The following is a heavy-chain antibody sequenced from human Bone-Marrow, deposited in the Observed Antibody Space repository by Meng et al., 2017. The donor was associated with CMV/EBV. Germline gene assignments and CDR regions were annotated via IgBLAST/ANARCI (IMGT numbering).Heavy chain of an antibody. D-gene: IGHD1-7*01. CDR2: ISYDGGTK. V-gene: IGHV3-30-3*01. CDR3: VREGTSPRTFDY. J-gene: IGHJ4*02. Sequence: GESLKIYCAASRFIFSNYAMHWVRQAPGKGLEWVAVISYDGGTKYYADSVKGRFTISRDNSKNTLYLQMNSLRADDTAVYYCVREGTSPRTFDYWGQGALVTVSS. CDR1: RFIFSNYA.